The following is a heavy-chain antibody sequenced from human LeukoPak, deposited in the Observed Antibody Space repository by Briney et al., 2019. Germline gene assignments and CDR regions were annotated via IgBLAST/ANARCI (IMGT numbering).Heavy chain of an antibody. CDR2: ISYSGNT. CDR1: GGSISSSSYY. D-gene: IGHD3-10*01. J-gene: IGHJ4*02. V-gene: IGHV4-39*02. Sequence: SETLSLTCTVSGGSISSSSYYWGWIRQPPGKGLEWIGSISYSGNTYYNPSLKSRVTISVDTPKNHFSLKLSSVTAADTAVYYCASHYYFYYFDYWGQGTLVTVSS. CDR3: ASHYYFYYFDY.